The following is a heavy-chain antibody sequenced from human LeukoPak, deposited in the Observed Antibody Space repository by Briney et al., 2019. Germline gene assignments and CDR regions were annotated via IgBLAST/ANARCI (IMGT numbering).Heavy chain of an antibody. CDR3: ARDIGSRGGGLGGKATKYYYYYYYMDV. Sequence: PSETLSLTCTVSGGSISSSSYYWGWIRQPPGKGLEWIGSIYYSGSTYYNPSLKSRVTISVDTAKNQFSLKLSSVTAADTAVYYSARDIGSRGGGLGGKATKYYYYYYYMDVWGKGTTVTISS. CDR2: IYYSGST. CDR1: GGSISSSSYY. D-gene: IGHD3-16*01. J-gene: IGHJ6*03. V-gene: IGHV4-39*02.